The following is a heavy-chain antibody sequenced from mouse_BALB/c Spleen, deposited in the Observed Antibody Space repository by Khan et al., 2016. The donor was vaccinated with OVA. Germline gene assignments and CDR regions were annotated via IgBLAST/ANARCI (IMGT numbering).Heavy chain of an antibody. V-gene: IGHV4-1*02. D-gene: IGHD2-3*01. J-gene: IGHJ3*01. CDR1: GFAFSRYW. CDR2: INPDSSTI. CDR3: ARCGYYGLVVY. Sequence: EVKLLESGGGLVQPGGSLKLSCAASGFAFSRYWMSWVRQAPGKGLEWIGEINPDSSTINYTPSLKDKFIISRDNAKNTLYLQMSKVRSEDTALYYCARCGYYGLVVYWGQGTLVTVSA.